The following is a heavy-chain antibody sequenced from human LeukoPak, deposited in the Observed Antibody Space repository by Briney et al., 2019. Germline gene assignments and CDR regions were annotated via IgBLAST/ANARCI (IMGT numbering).Heavy chain of an antibody. J-gene: IGHJ4*02. CDR1: GFNFRYYA. Sequence: GGSLRLSCAASGFNFRYYALHWVRQAPGKGLEWVAVISNDGGIQYYTDSVKGRFIISRDDSKNRMYLQMNSLRAEDTAVYYCAKDPFPRSGGYNGDYWGQGTLVTVSS. CDR3: AKDPFPRSGGYNGDY. D-gene: IGHD1-26*01. CDR2: ISNDGGIQ. V-gene: IGHV3-30-3*01.